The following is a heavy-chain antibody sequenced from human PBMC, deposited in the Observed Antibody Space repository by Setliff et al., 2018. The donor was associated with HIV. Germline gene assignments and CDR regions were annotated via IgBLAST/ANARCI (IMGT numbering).Heavy chain of an antibody. CDR1: GGSISSGNYY. J-gene: IGHJ4*02. D-gene: IGHD3-22*01. CDR3: ARFVFGSGYYFDY. V-gene: IGHV4-61*02. Sequence: SETLSLTCTVSGGSISSGNYYWNWIRQPAGKGLEWIGRIYTSGSTNYNPSLKSRVTISVDTSKNQFSLKLSSVTAADTAVYYCARFVFGSGYYFDYWGQGTLVTVSS. CDR2: IYTSGST.